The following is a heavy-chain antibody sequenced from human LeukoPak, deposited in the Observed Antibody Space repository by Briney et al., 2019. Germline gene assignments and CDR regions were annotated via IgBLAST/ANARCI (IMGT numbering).Heavy chain of an antibody. Sequence: SEALTLTCTVSGGSISSYYWSWIRQPPGKGLEWIGYIYYSGSTNYNPSLKSRVTISVDTSKNQFSLKLSSVTAADTAVYYCARRGLYSSSWGYLGWFDPWGQGTLVTVSS. CDR3: ARRGLYSSSWGYLGWFDP. CDR2: IYYSGST. V-gene: IGHV4-59*12. D-gene: IGHD6-13*01. CDR1: GGSISSYY. J-gene: IGHJ5*02.